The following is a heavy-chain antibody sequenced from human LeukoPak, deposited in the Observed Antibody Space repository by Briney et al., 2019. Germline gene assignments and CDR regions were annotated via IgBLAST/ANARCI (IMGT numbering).Heavy chain of an antibody. CDR1: GFPFSSYS. J-gene: IGHJ4*02. CDR3: ARSIPYGTTWYGRSDY. Sequence: GSLRLSCAASGFPFSSYSMTWVRQAPGKGLESVANIKPDGTTKFYVDSVKGRFTISRDNALNSLYLQMNSLRAEDTAIYYCARSIPYGTTWYGRSDYWGQGTLVTVSS. V-gene: IGHV3-7*03. D-gene: IGHD6-13*01. CDR2: IKPDGTTK.